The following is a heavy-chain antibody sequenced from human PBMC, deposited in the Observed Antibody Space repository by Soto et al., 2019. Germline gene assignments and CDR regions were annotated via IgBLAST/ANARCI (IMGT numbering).Heavy chain of an antibody. V-gene: IGHV3-30*18. CDR1: GFTFSSYG. J-gene: IGHJ5*02. CDR2: ISYDGSNK. Sequence: VGSLRLSCAASGFTFSSYGMHWVRQAPGKGLEWVAVISYDGSNKYYADSVKGRFTISRDNSKNTLYLQMNSLRAEDTAVYYCAKSTGGSFDPWGQGTLVTVSS. D-gene: IGHD3-10*01. CDR3: AKSTGGSFDP.